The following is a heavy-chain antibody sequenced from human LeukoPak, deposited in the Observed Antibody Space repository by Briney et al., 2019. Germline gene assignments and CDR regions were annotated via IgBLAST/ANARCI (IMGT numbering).Heavy chain of an antibody. CDR3: AGGRWELRPGSSY. Sequence: SETLSLTCTVSGGSSNAYFWSWIRQPPGKGLEWLGYISYSGTTNYNPSLKSRVGISVDTSKNQFSLRLSSVTAADTAVYFCAGGRWELRPGSSYWGQGALVTVSS. J-gene: IGHJ4*02. CDR2: ISYSGTT. CDR1: GGSSNAYF. D-gene: IGHD4-23*01. V-gene: IGHV4-59*01.